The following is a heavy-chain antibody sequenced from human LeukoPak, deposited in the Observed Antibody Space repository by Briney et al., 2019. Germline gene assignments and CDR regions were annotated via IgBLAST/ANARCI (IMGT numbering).Heavy chain of an antibody. J-gene: IGHJ4*02. CDR3: AKVTSPFSSSGWAVLDY. CDR2: IRYDGSNK. D-gene: IGHD6-19*01. V-gene: IGHV3-30*02. CDR1: GFTFSSYG. Sequence: QPGGSLRLSCAASGFTFSSYGMHWVRQAPGKGLEWVAFIRYDGSNKYYADSVKGRFTISRDNSKNTLYLQMNSLRAEDTAVYYCAKVTSPFSSSGWAVLDYWGQGTLVTVSS.